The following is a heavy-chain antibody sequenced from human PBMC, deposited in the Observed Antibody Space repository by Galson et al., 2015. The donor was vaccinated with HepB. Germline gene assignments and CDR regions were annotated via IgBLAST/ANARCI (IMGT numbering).Heavy chain of an antibody. J-gene: IGHJ4*02. CDR1: GDSVSSNSVA. D-gene: IGHD7-27*01. V-gene: IGHV6-1*01. Sequence: CAISGDSVSSNSVAWNWIRQSPSRGLEWLGRTYYRSKWYYDYAVSVKSRIIITSDTFKNQLSLQLNSVTPEDTAVYYCAREDWGSGFWWGQGTLVTVSS. CDR2: TYYRSKWYY. CDR3: AREDWGSGFW.